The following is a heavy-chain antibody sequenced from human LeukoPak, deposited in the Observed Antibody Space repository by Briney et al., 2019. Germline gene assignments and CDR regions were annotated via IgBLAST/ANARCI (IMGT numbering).Heavy chain of an antibody. D-gene: IGHD3-22*01. Sequence: GGSLRLSCAASGFTVSSNYMSWVRQAPGKGLEWVSVIYSGGSTYYADSMKGRFTISRDNSKNTLYLQMNSLRAEDTAVYYCASSYDSSGHYDYWGQGTLVTVSS. CDR2: IYSGGST. CDR3: ASSYDSSGHYDY. CDR1: GFTVSSNY. J-gene: IGHJ4*02. V-gene: IGHV3-53*01.